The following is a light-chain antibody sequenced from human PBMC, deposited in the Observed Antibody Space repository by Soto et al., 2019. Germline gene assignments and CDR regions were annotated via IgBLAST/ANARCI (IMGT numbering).Light chain of an antibody. J-gene: IGKJ4*01. Sequence: AIEMTQSPSSLSASVGDRVTITCRASQGIGSDLAWYQQRPGKAPKLLIYAVSNLQNGVPSRFSGSGSGTDFTLTITILQPEDFATYYCLQDYNYLTFGGGTKVETK. V-gene: IGKV1-6*01. CDR2: AVS. CDR3: LQDYNYLT. CDR1: QGIGSD.